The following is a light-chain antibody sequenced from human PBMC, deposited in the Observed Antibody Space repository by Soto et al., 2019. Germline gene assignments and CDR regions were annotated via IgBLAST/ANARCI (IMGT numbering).Light chain of an antibody. V-gene: IGKV2-24*01. J-gene: IGKJ2*01. CDR2: EIS. CDR3: MQGTQSPYT. CDR1: QSLAQSREHTF. Sequence: DIVMPQTTLSSPVTLGEPAYIFCRSSQSLAQSREHTFLSWLQQRPGQPPRLLISEISKRFSGVPDRFSGSGAGTDFTLKISRVEAEDVGDYYCMQGTQSPYTFGQGTKLEIK.